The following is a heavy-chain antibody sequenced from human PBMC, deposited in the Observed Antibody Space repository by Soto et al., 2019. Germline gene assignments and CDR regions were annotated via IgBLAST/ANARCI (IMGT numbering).Heavy chain of an antibody. V-gene: IGHV1-18*01. D-gene: IGHD2-15*01. CDR3: AREDGYCWCGCCHSGGWLEP. J-gene: IGHJ5*02. CDR1: GYTFTTYG. Sequence: ASVKVSCKTSGYTFTTYGVSWVRRAPGQGLEWMGWISPYNGNTNYAQRLQGRVTLTTDTSTNTAYMELRSLRSDDTALYYCAREDGYCWCGCCHSGGWLEPWGQGTLVTVSS. CDR2: ISPYNGNT.